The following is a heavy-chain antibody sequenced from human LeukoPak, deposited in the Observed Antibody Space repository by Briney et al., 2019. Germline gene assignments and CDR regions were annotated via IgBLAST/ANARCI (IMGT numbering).Heavy chain of an antibody. CDR1: GGSINSYY. CDR3: ARKNNCGGDCYFDY. D-gene: IGHD2-21*02. V-gene: IGHV4-59*01. Sequence: PSETLSLTCTVSGGSINSYYWSWVRQPPGKGLEWIGCIYYSGSANYNPSLKSRVTISVDTSKNQFSLNLSSVTAADTAVYYCARKNNCGGDCYFDYWGQGTLVTVSS. CDR2: IYYSGSA. J-gene: IGHJ4*02.